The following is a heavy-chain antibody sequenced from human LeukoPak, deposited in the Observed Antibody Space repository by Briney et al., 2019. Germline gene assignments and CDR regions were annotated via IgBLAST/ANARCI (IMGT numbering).Heavy chain of an antibody. D-gene: IGHD3-10*01. Sequence: GGSLRLSCAASGFTVSSNYMSWVRQAPGKGLEWVSVIYSGGSTYYADSVKGRFTISRDNSKNTLYLQMNSLRAEDTAVYYCAREARYYYGSGSYYTDGFDYWGQGTLVTVSS. CDR1: GFTVSSNY. V-gene: IGHV3-66*01. CDR3: AREARYYYGSGSYYTDGFDY. CDR2: IYSGGST. J-gene: IGHJ4*02.